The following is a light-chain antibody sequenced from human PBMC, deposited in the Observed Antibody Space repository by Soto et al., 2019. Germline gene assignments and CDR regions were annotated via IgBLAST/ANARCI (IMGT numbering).Light chain of an antibody. CDR2: DAS. Sequence: EIVLTQSPGTLSLSPGEGATLSCRASQSVSGNLAWYQQKPGQAPRLLIFDASTRATGIPGRFSGSGSGTEFTLTISSLLSEDFALYYCQQYNLWPLTFGGGTKVDI. V-gene: IGKV3-15*01. CDR3: QQYNLWPLT. CDR1: QSVSGN. J-gene: IGKJ4*01.